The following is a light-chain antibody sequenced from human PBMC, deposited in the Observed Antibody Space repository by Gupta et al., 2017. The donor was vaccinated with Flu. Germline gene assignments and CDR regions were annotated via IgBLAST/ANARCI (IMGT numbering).Light chain of an antibody. V-gene: IGKV1-5*03. Sequence: DIQMTQSPSTLSASVGDRVTITCRASQSINSWLAWYQQKPGKAPKLLIYKASSLQSGVPSRFSGSGSGTEFTLTISSRQPDDFATYYCQQKNSSPWTFGQGTKVEIK. J-gene: IGKJ1*01. CDR1: QSINSW. CDR3: QQKNSSPWT. CDR2: KAS.